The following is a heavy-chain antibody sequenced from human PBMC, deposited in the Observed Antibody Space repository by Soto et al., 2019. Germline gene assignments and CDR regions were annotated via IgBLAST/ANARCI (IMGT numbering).Heavy chain of an antibody. CDR1: GFTFSSYA. V-gene: IGHV3-30*04. J-gene: IGHJ5*02. CDR3: AKDSLRSRSGYTLSWFDP. D-gene: IGHD3-3*01. CDR2: ISYDGSNK. Sequence: GSLIGSCAASGFTFSSYAMHWVRQAPGKGLEWVAVISYDGSNKYYADSVKGRFTISRDNSKNTLYLQMNSLRAEDTAVYYCAKDSLRSRSGYTLSWFDPWGQGTPVTVYS.